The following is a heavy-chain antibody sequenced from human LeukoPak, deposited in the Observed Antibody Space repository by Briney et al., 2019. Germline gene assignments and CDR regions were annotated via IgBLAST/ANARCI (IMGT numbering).Heavy chain of an antibody. Sequence: PSETLSLTCIVSGDSISSSSYYWGWIRQPPGKGLEWIASVYYSGSTYYNPSLNSRVTISVDRSKNQFSLKLSSVTAADTAMFYCARVRDPYYYYMDVWGKGATVTVSS. CDR2: VYYSGST. J-gene: IGHJ6*03. D-gene: IGHD5-24*01. CDR1: GDSISSSSYY. CDR3: ARVRDPYYYYMDV. V-gene: IGHV4-39*07.